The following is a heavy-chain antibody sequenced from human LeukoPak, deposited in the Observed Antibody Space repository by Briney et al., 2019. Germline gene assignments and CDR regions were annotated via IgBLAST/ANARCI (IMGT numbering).Heavy chain of an antibody. V-gene: IGHV3-30*02. CDR3: AKDLRSRGWELVIRPFDY. CDR2: IRYDGSNK. CDR1: GITFSNYG. Sequence: GGSLRLSCAASGITFSNYGMHWVRQAPGKGLEWVAFIRYDGSNKYYADSVKGRFTISRDNSKNTLYLQMNSLRAEDTAVYYCAKDLRSRGWELVIRPFDYWGQGTLVTVSS. J-gene: IGHJ4*02. D-gene: IGHD1-26*01.